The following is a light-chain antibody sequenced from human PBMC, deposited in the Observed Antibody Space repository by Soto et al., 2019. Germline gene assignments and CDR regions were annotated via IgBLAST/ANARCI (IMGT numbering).Light chain of an antibody. Sequence: EIVLTQSPGTLSLSPGERATLSCRASQSVSSSSYLAWYQQNTGQAPRLLIYGASSRATGIPDRFSGSGSVTDFTLTISRLEPQDFAVYYCQQYCSSPSYTFGQGTKLEIK. J-gene: IGKJ2*01. CDR1: QSVSSSSY. CDR2: GAS. V-gene: IGKV3-20*01. CDR3: QQYCSSPSYT.